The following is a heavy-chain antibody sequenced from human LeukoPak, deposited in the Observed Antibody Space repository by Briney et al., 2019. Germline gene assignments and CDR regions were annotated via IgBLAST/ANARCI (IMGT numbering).Heavy chain of an antibody. CDR3: ARDRYFDWSVGSTFDY. Sequence: GRSLRLSCAASGFTFSSYAMHWVRQAPGKGLEWVAVISYDGSNKYYADSVKGRFTISRDNSKNTLYLQMNSLRAEDTAVYYCARDRYFDWSVGSTFDYWGQGTLVTVSS. J-gene: IGHJ4*02. V-gene: IGHV3-30-3*01. CDR1: GFTFSSYA. CDR2: ISYDGSNK. D-gene: IGHD3-9*01.